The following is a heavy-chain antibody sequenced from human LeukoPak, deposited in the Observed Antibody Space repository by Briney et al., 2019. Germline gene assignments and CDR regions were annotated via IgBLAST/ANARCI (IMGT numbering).Heavy chain of an antibody. CDR1: GFTFSNYA. J-gene: IGHJ4*02. CDR2: ISVGGTTT. V-gene: IGHV3-23*01. D-gene: IGHD6-13*01. CDR3: AKSFTSSSSDY. Sequence: GGSLRLSCVASGFTFSNYAMSWIRQAPGKGLEWVSSISVGGTTTYYADSVKGRFSISRDNSENTLYLQMNGVRADDTAVYSCAKSFTSSSSDYWGQGTLVTVSS.